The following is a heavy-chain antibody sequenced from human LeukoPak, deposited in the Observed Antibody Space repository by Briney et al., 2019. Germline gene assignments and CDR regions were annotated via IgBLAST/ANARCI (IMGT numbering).Heavy chain of an antibody. CDR3: ARVAAAGTIHYYGMDV. CDR1: GYTFTDYY. CDR2: IIPILGIA. Sequence: SVKVSCKASGYTFTDYYMHWVRQAPGQGLEWMGRIIPILGIANYAQKFQGRVTITADKSTSTAYMELSSLRSEDTAVYYCARVAAAGTIHYYGMDVWGQGTTVTVSS. D-gene: IGHD6-13*01. V-gene: IGHV1-69*04. J-gene: IGHJ6*02.